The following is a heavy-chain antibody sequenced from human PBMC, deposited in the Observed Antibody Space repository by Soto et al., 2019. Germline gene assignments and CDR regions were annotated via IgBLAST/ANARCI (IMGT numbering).Heavy chain of an antibody. D-gene: IGHD1-1*01. CDR3: ARRRTERHNWFDP. CDR1: GASFTSYY. J-gene: IGHJ5*02. Sequence: SEPLSLTCTVSGASFTSYYWSWIRPTPGKGLEWIGYIYYGEKTNXXPSLXXXXXXXRXXXXXXVXLRLTSVTAADTAMYYCARRRTERHNWFDPXXXGTLVTVSA. V-gene: IGHV4-59*01. CDR2: IYYGEKT.